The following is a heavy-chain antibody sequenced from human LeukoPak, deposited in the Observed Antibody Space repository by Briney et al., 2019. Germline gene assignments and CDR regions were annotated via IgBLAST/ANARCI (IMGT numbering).Heavy chain of an antibody. CDR2: INQDGSTK. Sequence: GGSLRLSCAATGFSFSNSWMTWVRQAPGKGPEWLANINQDGSTKNYVDAVEGRFTISRDNAKNSVYLQMNSLRAEDTAVYYCARDFAYQRFDYWGQGTLVTVSS. J-gene: IGHJ4*02. CDR1: GFSFSNSW. CDR3: ARDFAYQRFDY. V-gene: IGHV3-7*01. D-gene: IGHD2-2*01.